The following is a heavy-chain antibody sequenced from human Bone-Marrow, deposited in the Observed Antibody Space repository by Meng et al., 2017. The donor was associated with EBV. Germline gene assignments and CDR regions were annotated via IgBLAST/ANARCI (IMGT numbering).Heavy chain of an antibody. CDR1: GGSFSGYY. V-gene: IGHV4-34*01. CDR2: INHSGST. D-gene: IGHD6-13*01. J-gene: IGHJ4*02. Sequence: VPLQQWGEGLLKPSETLSLTCAGYGGSFSGYYWSWIRQPPGKGLEWIGEINHSGSTNYNPSLKSRVTISVDTSKNQFSLKLSSVTAADTAVYYCARGGRSSSWYLGYWGQGTLVTVSS. CDR3: ARGGRSSSWYLGY.